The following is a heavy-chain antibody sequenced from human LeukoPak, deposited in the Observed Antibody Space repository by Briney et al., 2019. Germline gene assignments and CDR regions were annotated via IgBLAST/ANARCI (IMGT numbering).Heavy chain of an antibody. CDR1: GFTFSSYT. V-gene: IGHV3-48*04. D-gene: IGHD2-2*01. Sequence: GGSLRLSCAASGFTFSSYTMNWVRQAPGKGPEWVLYISTSGGTIYYGDSVKGRFTISRDNAKNSLYLQMNSLRAEDTAVYYCARLISSTSRVVDYWGQGTLVTVSS. J-gene: IGHJ4*02. CDR3: ARLISSTSRVVDY. CDR2: ISTSGGTI.